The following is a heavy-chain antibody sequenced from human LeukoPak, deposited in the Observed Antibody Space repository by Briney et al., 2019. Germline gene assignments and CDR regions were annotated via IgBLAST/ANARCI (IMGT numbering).Heavy chain of an antibody. CDR2: VSSSGSTI. J-gene: IGHJ4*02. D-gene: IGHD6-19*01. CDR3: ATGGSIAVAGHHY. CDR1: GFTFGDYY. Sequence: PGGSLRLSCAASGFTFGDYYMSWIRQAPGKGLEWVSYVSSSGSTIYYADSVKGRFTISRDNAKNSLYLQMNSLRAEDTAVYYCATGGSIAVAGHHYWGQGTLVTVSS. V-gene: IGHV3-11*04.